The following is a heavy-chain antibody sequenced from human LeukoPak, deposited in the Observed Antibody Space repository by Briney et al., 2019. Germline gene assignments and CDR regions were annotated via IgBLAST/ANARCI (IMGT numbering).Heavy chain of an antibody. Sequence: GGSLRLSCAASGFTFYSYAMNWVRPAPGKGVEWVSPFCGSGGSTYYADSVKGRFTLYRDNAKNTLYLQMNSLRAEDTAFYYCAINGGGDSGYGNFDYWGQGTLVTVSS. D-gene: IGHD5-12*01. J-gene: IGHJ4*02. V-gene: IGHV3-23*01. CDR1: GFTFYSYA. CDR2: FCGSGGST. CDR3: AINGGGDSGYGNFDY.